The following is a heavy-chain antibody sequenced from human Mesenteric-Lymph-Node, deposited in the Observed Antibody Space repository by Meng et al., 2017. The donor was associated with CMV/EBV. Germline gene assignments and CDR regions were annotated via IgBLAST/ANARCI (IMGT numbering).Heavy chain of an antibody. CDR2: LDASGGTT. J-gene: IGHJ4*02. Sequence: LSCAASGFTFSNYAMSLVRQAPGKGLEWVSALDASGGTTYYADSVKGRFTISRDNSKNTLYLQMNSLRAEDTAVYHCAKPAVAADDYWGQGALVTVSS. CDR1: GFTFSNYA. CDR3: AKPAVAADDY. D-gene: IGHD2-15*01. V-gene: IGHV3-23*01.